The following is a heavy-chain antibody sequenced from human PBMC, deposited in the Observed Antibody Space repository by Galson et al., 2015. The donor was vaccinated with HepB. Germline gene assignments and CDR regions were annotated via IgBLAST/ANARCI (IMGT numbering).Heavy chain of an antibody. D-gene: IGHD1-7*01. CDR2: ISSSGSTI. CDR1: GFTFSDYY. V-gene: IGHV3-11*01. J-gene: IGHJ6*03. CDR3: AREAINNWNYLAAYYYYYYYMDV. Sequence: SLRLSCAASGFTFSDYYMSWIRQAPGKGLEWVSYISSSGSTIYYADSVKGRFTISRDNAKNSLYLQMNSLRAEDTAVYYCAREAINNWNYLAAYYYYYYYMDVWGKGTTVTVSS.